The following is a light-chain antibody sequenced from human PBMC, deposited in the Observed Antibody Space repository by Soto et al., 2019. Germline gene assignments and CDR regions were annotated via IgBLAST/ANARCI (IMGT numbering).Light chain of an antibody. CDR1: SSNIGSNY. J-gene: IGLJ2*01. CDR2: KND. Sequence: QSVLIQPPSASGTPGQRVTISCSGSSSNIGSNYVYWYQQLPGTAPKLLIFKNDQRPSGVPDRFSGSKSATSASLAISGLRSEDEADYHCAAWDDSLSGPVFGGGTQLTVL. V-gene: IGLV1-47*01. CDR3: AAWDDSLSGPV.